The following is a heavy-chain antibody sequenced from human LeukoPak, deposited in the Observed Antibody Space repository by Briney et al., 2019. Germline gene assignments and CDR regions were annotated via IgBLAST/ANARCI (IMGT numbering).Heavy chain of an antibody. V-gene: IGHV1-2*02. Sequence: GASVKVSCKASGYTFTGYYMHWVRQAPGQGLEWMGWINPNSGGTNYAQKFQGRVTMTRDTSISTAYMELSRLRSDDTAVYYCARDRNYYDSSGYYYVFDYWGQGTLVTVSS. CDR3: ARDRNYYDSSGYYYVFDY. CDR2: INPNSGGT. D-gene: IGHD3-22*01. CDR1: GYTFTGYY. J-gene: IGHJ4*02.